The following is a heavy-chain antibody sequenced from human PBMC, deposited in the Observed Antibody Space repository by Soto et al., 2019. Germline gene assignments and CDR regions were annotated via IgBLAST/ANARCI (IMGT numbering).Heavy chain of an antibody. J-gene: IGHJ4*02. V-gene: IGHV3-49*03. CDR1: GFTFGDYA. CDR3: TRDHYFTIFGVVHTEDFDY. CDR2: IRSKAYGGTT. D-gene: IGHD3-3*01. Sequence: GGSLRLSCTASGFTFGDYAMSWFRQAPGKGLEWVGFIRSKAYGGTTEYAASVKGRFTISRDDSKSIAYLQMNSLKTEDTAVYYCTRDHYFTIFGVVHTEDFDYWGQGTLVTVSS.